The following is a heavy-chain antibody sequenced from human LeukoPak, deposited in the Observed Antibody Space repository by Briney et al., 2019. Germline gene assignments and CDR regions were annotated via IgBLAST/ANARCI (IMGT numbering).Heavy chain of an antibody. CDR3: ARGHSSYWYNCFDP. D-gene: IGHD3-22*01. Sequence: ASVKVSYKASGYTFISYGMSWLRQAPGQGLEWMGWISPNNGNTNYAEKFQGRVTMTTDTSTSTVFMELRSLTSDDTAVYYCARGHSSYWYNCFDPWGQGTLVTVSS. V-gene: IGHV1-18*01. CDR1: GYTFISYG. J-gene: IGHJ5*02. CDR2: ISPNNGNT.